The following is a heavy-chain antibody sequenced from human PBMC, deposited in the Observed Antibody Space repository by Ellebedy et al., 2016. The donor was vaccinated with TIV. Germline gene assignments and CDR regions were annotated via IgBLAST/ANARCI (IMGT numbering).Heavy chain of an antibody. J-gene: IGHJ3*02. Sequence: AASVKVSCKASGYSFTGHYMHWVRQAPGQGLEWLGGFDPEDGETTNAQHFQGRVTMTEDTSTDTAYMELSSLRSEDTAVYYCATDLRYCTNGVCFKRYDAFDIWGQGTMVTVSS. V-gene: IGHV1-24*01. CDR2: FDPEDGET. D-gene: IGHD2-8*01. CDR1: GYSFTGHY. CDR3: ATDLRYCTNGVCFKRYDAFDI.